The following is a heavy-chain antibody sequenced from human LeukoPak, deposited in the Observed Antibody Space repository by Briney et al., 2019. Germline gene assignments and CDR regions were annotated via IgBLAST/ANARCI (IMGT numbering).Heavy chain of an antibody. V-gene: IGHV3-43*01. CDR3: AKSDNPWEPVNPFDY. D-gene: IGHD1-26*01. Sequence: GGSLRLSCAASEFTFDDFSMNWVRQAPGTGLKWVSLITWDGGATYYADSVKGRFTISRDNSKNSLYLQMNSLRTEDTAVYYCAKSDNPWEPVNPFDYWGQGTLVTVSS. CDR2: ITWDGGAT. J-gene: IGHJ4*02. CDR1: EFTFDDFS.